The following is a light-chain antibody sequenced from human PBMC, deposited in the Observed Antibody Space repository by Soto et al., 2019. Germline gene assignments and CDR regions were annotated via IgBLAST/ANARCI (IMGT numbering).Light chain of an antibody. CDR1: QSVSSSY. CDR3: QQYSTGT. Sequence: EIVLTQSPGTLSLSPGERATLSCRASQSVSSSYLAWYQQKPGQAPRLLIYGASSRATGIPDRFSGSGSGKVFILIISILDVEVFAVYCCQQYSTGTLGEGTKVDIK. J-gene: IGKJ1*01. CDR2: GAS. V-gene: IGKV3-20*01.